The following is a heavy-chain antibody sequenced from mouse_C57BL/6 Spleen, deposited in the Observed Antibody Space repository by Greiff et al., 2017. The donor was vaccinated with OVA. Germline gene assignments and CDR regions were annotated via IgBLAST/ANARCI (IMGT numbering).Heavy chain of an antibody. Sequence: VQLQQPGAELVKPGASVKLSCKASGYTFTSYCMHWVKQRPGQGLEWIGMIHPNSGSTNYNEKFKSKATLTVDKSSSTAYMQLSSLTSEDSAVYYCASGDYYGSMYYAMDYWGQGTSVTVSS. V-gene: IGHV1-64*01. CDR2: IHPNSGST. D-gene: IGHD1-1*01. CDR3: ASGDYYGSMYYAMDY. CDR1: GYTFTSYC. J-gene: IGHJ4*01.